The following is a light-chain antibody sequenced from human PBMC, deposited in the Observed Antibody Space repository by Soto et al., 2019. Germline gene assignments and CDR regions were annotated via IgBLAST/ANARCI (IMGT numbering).Light chain of an antibody. Sequence: DIQMTQSPSSLSAAVGGSVSITCRASQSISSYLHWYQQRPRRAPKLLIYAASSLQSGVPSRLSGSGSGTDFTLTISSLQPEDFATYYCQQSYNNPYTFGQGTKLEIK. V-gene: IGKV1-39*01. CDR1: QSISSY. CDR2: AAS. CDR3: QQSYNNPYT. J-gene: IGKJ2*01.